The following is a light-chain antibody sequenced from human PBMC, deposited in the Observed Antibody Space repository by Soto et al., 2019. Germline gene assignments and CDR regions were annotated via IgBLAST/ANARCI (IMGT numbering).Light chain of an antibody. Sequence: DIYLTQSPSSVSASVGDSVTITCRASQDISSWLAWYQQKPGKAPKLRIYTASLLESGVPSRFSGSGFGTDFTLTVSSLQPEDVATYYCQQSNTLVTFGGGTKVEI. J-gene: IGKJ4*01. CDR1: QDISSW. V-gene: IGKV1D-12*01. CDR2: TAS. CDR3: QQSNTLVT.